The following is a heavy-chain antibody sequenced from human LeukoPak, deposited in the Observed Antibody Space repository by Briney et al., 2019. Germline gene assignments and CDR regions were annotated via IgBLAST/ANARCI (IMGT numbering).Heavy chain of an antibody. D-gene: IGHD3-10*01. CDR1: VGSFSGYY. CDR2: INHSGST. J-gene: IGHJ4*02. Sequence: SETLSLTCAVYVGSFSGYYWSWIRQPPGKGLEWIGEINHSGSTNYNPSLKSRVTISVDTSKNQFSLKLSSVTAADTAVYYCARAPLWFGECCDYWGQGTLVTVSS. CDR3: ARAPLWFGECCDY. V-gene: IGHV4-34*01.